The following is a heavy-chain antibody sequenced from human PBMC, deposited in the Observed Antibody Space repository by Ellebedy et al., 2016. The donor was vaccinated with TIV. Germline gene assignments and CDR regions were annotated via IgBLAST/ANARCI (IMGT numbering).Heavy chain of an antibody. D-gene: IGHD4-17*01. CDR2: FDPEDGET. Sequence: ASVKVSCXVSGYTLTELSMHWVRQAPGKGLEWMGGFDPEDGETIYAQKFQGRVTMTEDTSTDTAYMELSSLRSEDTAVYYCATARDYVFAFDIWGQGTMVTVSS. CDR3: ATARDYVFAFDI. J-gene: IGHJ3*02. V-gene: IGHV1-24*01. CDR1: GYTLTELS.